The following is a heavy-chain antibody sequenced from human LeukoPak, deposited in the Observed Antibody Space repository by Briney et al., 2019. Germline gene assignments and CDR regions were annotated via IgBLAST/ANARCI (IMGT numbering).Heavy chain of an antibody. D-gene: IGHD2-2*01. V-gene: IGHV4-34*01. CDR2: INHSGST. CDR1: GGSFSGYY. CDR3: ASLSYAYFDY. Sequence: SETLSLTCAVYGGSFSGYYWSWIRQPPGKGLEWIGEINHSGSTNYNPSLKSRVTISVDTSKNQFSLKLSSVTAADTAVYYCASLSYAYFDYWGQGTLVTASS. J-gene: IGHJ4*02.